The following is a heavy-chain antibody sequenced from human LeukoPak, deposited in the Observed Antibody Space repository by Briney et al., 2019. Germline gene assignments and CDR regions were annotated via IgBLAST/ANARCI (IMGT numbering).Heavy chain of an antibody. CDR3: ARDRCSSTSCYYYYYGMDV. CDR2: ISSSSSYI. J-gene: IGHJ6*02. D-gene: IGHD2-2*01. V-gene: IGHV3-21*01. CDR1: GFTFSSYS. Sequence: PGGSLRLSCAASGFTFSSYSMNWVRQAPGKGLEWVSSISSSSSYIYYADSVKGRFTISRDNAKNSLYLQMNSLRAEDTAVYYCARDRCSSTSCYYYYYGMDVWGQGTTVTVSS.